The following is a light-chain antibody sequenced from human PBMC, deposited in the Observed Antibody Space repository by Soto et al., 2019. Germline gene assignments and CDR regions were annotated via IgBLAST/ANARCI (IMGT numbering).Light chain of an antibody. CDR3: QQYGSAPTT. J-gene: IGKJ1*01. Sequence: EIVLTQSPGTLSLSPGERATVSCRASQSVFNNHIGWYQQKPGQAPRRLIFGASFRATGIPDRFSGSGSGTDFTLTISRLEPADFAVYYCQQYGSAPTTFGQGTTV. CDR1: QSVFNNH. V-gene: IGKV3-20*01. CDR2: GAS.